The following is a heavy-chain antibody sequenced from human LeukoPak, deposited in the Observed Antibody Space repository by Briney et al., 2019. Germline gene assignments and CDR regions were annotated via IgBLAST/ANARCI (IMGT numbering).Heavy chain of an antibody. CDR2: ISSSSTTI. CDR3: ARAMTTEANDY. Sequence: GGSLRLSCAVSGFTFRSYSMNWVRQAPGEGLEWGSYISSSSTTIYYADSVKGRFTVSRDNAKNSLYLQMNNLKVEDTAVYYCARAMTTEANDYWGQGTLVTVSS. CDR1: GFTFRSYS. V-gene: IGHV3-48*01. D-gene: IGHD4-11*01. J-gene: IGHJ4*02.